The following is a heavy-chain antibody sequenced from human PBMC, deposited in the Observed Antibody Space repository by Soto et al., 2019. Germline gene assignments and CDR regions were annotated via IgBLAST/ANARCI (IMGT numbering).Heavy chain of an antibody. CDR2: INHSGST. J-gene: IGHJ6*02. Sequence: SETLSLTCAVYGGSFSGCYWSWIRQPPGKGLEWIGEINHSGSTNYNPSLKSRVTISVDTSKNQFSLKLSSVTAADTAVYYCASGYYYYYGMDVWGQGTTVTVSS. CDR3: ASGYYYYYGMDV. CDR1: GGSFSGCY. V-gene: IGHV4-34*01.